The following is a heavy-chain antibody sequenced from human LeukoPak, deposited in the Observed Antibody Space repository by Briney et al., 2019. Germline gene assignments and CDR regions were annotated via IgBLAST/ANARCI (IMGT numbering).Heavy chain of an antibody. CDR2: IKSKTDGATT. V-gene: IGHV3-15*01. J-gene: IGHJ4*02. D-gene: IGHD1-26*01. CDR3: TTSQVGATTRGY. CDR1: GFTFSNAW. Sequence: PGGSLRLSCAASGFTFSNAWMSWVRQAPGKGLEWIGRIKSKTDGATTDYAAPVKGRFIVSRDDSKNTLYLQMNSLKTEDTAVYYCTTSQVGATTRGYWGQGTLVTVSS.